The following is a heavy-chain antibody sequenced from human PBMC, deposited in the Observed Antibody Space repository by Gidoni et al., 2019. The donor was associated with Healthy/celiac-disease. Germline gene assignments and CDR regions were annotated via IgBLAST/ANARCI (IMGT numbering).Heavy chain of an antibody. Sequence: EVQLVESGGGLVQPGGSLRLSCAASGFTFSSYSMNWVRQAPGKGLEWVSYISSSSSTISRDNAKNSLYLQMNSLRAEDTAVYYCARDPGVILTGYYIGSAFDIWGQGTMVTVSS. V-gene: IGHV3-48*01. J-gene: IGHJ3*02. CDR2: ISSSSS. CDR1: GFTFSSYS. D-gene: IGHD3-9*01. CDR3: ARDPGVILTGYYIGSAFDI.